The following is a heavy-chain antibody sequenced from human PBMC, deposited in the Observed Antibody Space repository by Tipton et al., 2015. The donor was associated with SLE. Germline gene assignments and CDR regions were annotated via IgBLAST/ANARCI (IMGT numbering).Heavy chain of an antibody. V-gene: IGHV4-61*02. J-gene: IGHJ4*02. CDR1: GGSISTTTYL. Sequence: TLSLTCTVSGGSISTTTYLWNWIRQPAGKGLEWIGRGFASGLTDYNPSLSGRVTMSVDPSKNQFSLKVNSVTAADSAVYYCAGYKRTSGCAIMAPTEWGQGPLVTVSS. D-gene: IGHD1-14*01. CDR2: GFASGLT. CDR3: AGYKRTSGCAIMAPTE.